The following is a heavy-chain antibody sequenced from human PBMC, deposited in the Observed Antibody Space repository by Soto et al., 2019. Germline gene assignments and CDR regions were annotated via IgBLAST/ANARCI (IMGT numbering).Heavy chain of an antibody. CDR2: IYTSGSS. Sequence: PSETLSLTCTVSGGSISTYYWNWIRQTAGKGLEWIGRIYTSGSSNYNPSLKSRVTMSLDTSKNQFSLKLSSVTAADTAVYYCARDTAFEYQLLLTRWFDPWGQGTLVTVSS. V-gene: IGHV4-4*07. D-gene: IGHD2-2*01. CDR3: ARDTAFEYQLLLTRWFDP. J-gene: IGHJ5*02. CDR1: GGSISTYY.